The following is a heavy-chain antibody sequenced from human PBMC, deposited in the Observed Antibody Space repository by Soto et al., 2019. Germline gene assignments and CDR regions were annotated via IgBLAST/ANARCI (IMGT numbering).Heavy chain of an antibody. CDR2: ITPIFDTT. CDR3: ATGGTTVTRRFDY. J-gene: IGHJ4*02. Sequence: QVQLVQSGAEVKKPGSWVKVSCKSSGGGFSTYAITWVRQAPGQGLEWMGGITPIFDTTNYAQKFQGRVTITADESTTTVHMELTSLTSEDTAVYYCATGGTTVTRRFDYWGQGTLVTFCS. D-gene: IGHD4-17*01. V-gene: IGHV1-69*01. CDR1: GGGFSTYA.